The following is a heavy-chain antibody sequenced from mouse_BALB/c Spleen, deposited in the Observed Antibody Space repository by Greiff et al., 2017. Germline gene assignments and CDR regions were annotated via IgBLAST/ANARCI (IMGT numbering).Heavy chain of an antibody. CDR2: ISYDGSN. Sequence: EVKLMESGPGLVKPSQSLSLTCSVTGYSITSGYYWNWIRQFPGNKLEWMGYISYDGSNNYNPSLKNRISITRDTSKNQFFLKLNSVTTEDTATYYCASGTGSYWGQGTTLTVSS. J-gene: IGHJ2*01. D-gene: IGHD4-1*01. V-gene: IGHV3-6*02. CDR1: GYSITSGYY. CDR3: ASGTGSY.